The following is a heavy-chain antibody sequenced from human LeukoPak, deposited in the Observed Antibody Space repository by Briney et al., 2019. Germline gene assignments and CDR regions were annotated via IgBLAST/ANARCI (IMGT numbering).Heavy chain of an antibody. J-gene: IGHJ5*02. V-gene: IGHV1-46*01. CDR1: GYTCTSNY. CDR3: GRENSVRDAAWWLNL. Sequence: AAVKVSCKAVGYTCTSNYMHWVGQAPARGREGMGVISPCGGSTSYAQKFHGRVALTRDVATSPDYLELRSRGSEEHAVFYCGRENSVRDAAWWLNLWGQGTLVTVSS. CDR2: ISPCGGST. D-gene: IGHD5-24*01.